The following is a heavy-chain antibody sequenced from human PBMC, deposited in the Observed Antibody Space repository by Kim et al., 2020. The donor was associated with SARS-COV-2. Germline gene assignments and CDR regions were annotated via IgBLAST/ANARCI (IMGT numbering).Heavy chain of an antibody. CDR3: ARGPNYSPFDY. V-gene: IGHV3-48*03. J-gene: IGHJ4*02. Sequence: IYYADSVRGRFTSSRDTEQNSLFLKMNSLRAEDTAVYYCARGPNYSPFDYWGQGTLVTVSS. D-gene: IGHD4-4*01. CDR2: I.